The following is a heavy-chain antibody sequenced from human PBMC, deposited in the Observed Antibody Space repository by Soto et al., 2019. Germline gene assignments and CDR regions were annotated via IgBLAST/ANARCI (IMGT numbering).Heavy chain of an antibody. CDR1: GGSFSAYY. D-gene: IGHD2-15*01. Sequence: QVQLQQWGAGLLKPSETLSLTCAFNGGSFSAYYWTWIRQPPGRGLEWIGEIDHSGSTNYNPSLESRVTISIDTAKDRFSLNVTSVTAADTAVYYCVRGLRYSGMDVWGQGTTVTVS. V-gene: IGHV4-34*01. J-gene: IGHJ6*02. CDR3: VRGLRYSGMDV. CDR2: IDHSGST.